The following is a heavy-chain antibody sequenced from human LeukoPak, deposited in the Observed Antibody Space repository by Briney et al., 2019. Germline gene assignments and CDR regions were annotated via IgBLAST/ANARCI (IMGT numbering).Heavy chain of an antibody. CDR3: AREVQLLWYYYYMDV. V-gene: IGHV3-48*03. CDR1: GFTFSSYE. CDR2: ISSSGSTI. J-gene: IGHJ6*03. Sequence: GGSLRLSCAASGFTFSSYEMNWVRQAPGKGLEWVSYISSSGSTIYYADSVKGRFTISRDNAKNSLYLQMNSLRAEDTAVYYCAREVQLLWYYYYMDVWGKGTTVTVSS. D-gene: IGHD2-2*01.